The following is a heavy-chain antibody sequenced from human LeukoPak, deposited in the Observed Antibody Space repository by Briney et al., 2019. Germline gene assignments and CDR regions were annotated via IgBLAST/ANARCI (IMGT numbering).Heavy chain of an antibody. J-gene: IGHJ4*02. D-gene: IGHD2-2*01. V-gene: IGHV3-49*04. CDR1: VFTFGGYF. Sequence: GGSRRLSCTGYVFTFGGYFMSWVRHAPGKGREWVGFIRSKVYDGTAEYAASVKGRFTISRHDYKSIGYLQMSSQKTEDAAVYHWTRNGVSRYCYSTSCYLDYWGRGTLVTVSS. CDR2: IRSKVYDGTA. CDR3: TRNGVSRYCYSTSCYLDY.